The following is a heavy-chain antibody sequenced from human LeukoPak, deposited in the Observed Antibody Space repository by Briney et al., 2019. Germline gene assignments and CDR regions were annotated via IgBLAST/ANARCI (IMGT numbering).Heavy chain of an antibody. D-gene: IGHD6-6*01. CDR1: GGTFSSYA. J-gene: IGHJ5*02. V-gene: IGHV1-69*04. Sequence: ASVKVSCKASGGTFSSYAISWVRQAPGQGLEWMGRIIPILGIANYAQKFQGRVTITADKSTSTAYMELSSLRSEDTAVYYCARDRRYSSSSTRFDPWGQGTLVTVSS. CDR3: ARDRRYSSSSTRFDP. CDR2: IIPILGIA.